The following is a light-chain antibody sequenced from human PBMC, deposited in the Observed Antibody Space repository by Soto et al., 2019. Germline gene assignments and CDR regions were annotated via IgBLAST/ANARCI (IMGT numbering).Light chain of an antibody. CDR1: YNVNSN. CDR3: QHYDSWPMT. J-gene: IGKJ5*01. V-gene: IGKV3-15*01. Sequence: VIMTQSPVTLSVSSGEGATLSCRASYNVNSNLAWYQQKPGQAPRLLISRASTRATGIAARFSGSGSGTEFTLTIASLPSEDSAVYYSQHYDSWPMTVGQGTRLET. CDR2: RAS.